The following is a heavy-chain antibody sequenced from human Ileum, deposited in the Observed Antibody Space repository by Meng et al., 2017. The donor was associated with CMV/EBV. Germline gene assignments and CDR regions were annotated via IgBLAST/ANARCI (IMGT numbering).Heavy chain of an antibody. V-gene: IGHV1-18*01. J-gene: IGHJ4*02. CDR1: GYTFTNYG. CDR2: ISGYTGNT. D-gene: IGHD3-10*01. Sequence: QVQLVQSGAGVKKPGDSVKVSCRASGYTFTNYGVTWVRQAPEQGLEWMGWISGYTGNTQYSEKIQGRVTMTADTSTATAYMELTSLRSDDTAVYYCVRDKSDLGREGFYYWGQGTLVTVSS. CDR3: VRDKSDLGREGFYY.